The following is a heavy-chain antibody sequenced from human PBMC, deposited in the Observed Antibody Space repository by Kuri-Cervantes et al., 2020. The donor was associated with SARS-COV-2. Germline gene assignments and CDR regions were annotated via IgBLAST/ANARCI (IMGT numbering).Heavy chain of an antibody. V-gene: IGHV1-2*02. CDR3: ARDAGNGWGVGLELRLNPNNWFDP. Sequence: ASVKVSCKASGYTFTGYYMHWVRQAPGQGLEWMGWINPNSGGTNYAQKLQGRVTMTTDTSTSTAYMELRSLRSDDTAVYYCARDAGNGWGVGLELRLNPNNWFDPWGQGTLVTVSS. CDR2: INPNSGGT. D-gene: IGHD1-7*01. J-gene: IGHJ5*02. CDR1: GYTFTGYY.